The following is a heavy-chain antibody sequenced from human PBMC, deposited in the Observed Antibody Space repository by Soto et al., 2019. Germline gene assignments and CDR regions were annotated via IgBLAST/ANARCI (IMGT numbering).Heavy chain of an antibody. Sequence: SVKVSCKTSGGTFSSYAISWVRQAPGQGLEWMGGIIPIFGTANYAQKFQGRVTITADESTSTAYMELSSLRSEDTAVYYCARANYGDYDWFDPWGQGTLVTVSS. J-gene: IGHJ5*02. CDR2: IIPIFGTA. CDR1: GGTFSSYA. CDR3: ARANYGDYDWFDP. V-gene: IGHV1-69*13. D-gene: IGHD4-17*01.